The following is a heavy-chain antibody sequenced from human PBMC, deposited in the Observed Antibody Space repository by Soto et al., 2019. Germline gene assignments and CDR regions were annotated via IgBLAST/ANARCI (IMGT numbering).Heavy chain of an antibody. CDR2: IYYSGST. CDR3: ATFKYSSGWYSPYYFDY. J-gene: IGHJ4*02. V-gene: IGHV4-39*01. CDR1: GGSISSSSYY. Sequence: PSETLSLTCTVSGGSISSSSYYWGWIHQPPGKGLEWIGSIYYSGSTYYNPSLKSRVTISVDTSKNQFSLKLSSVTAADTAVYYCATFKYSSGWYSPYYFDYWGQGTLVTVSS. D-gene: IGHD6-19*01.